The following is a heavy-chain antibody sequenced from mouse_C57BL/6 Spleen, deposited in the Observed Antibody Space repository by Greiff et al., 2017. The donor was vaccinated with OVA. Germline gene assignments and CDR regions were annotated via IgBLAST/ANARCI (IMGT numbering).Heavy chain of an antibody. J-gene: IGHJ3*01. D-gene: IGHD2-1*01. V-gene: IGHV1-50*01. Sequence: VQLQQPGAELVKPGASVKLSCKASGYTFTSYWMQWVKQRPGQGLEWIGEIDPSDSYTNYNQKFKGKATLTVDTSSSTAYMQLSSLTSEDSAVYYCAPHLLPLAYWGQGTLVTVSA. CDR1: GYTFTSYW. CDR3: APHLLPLAY. CDR2: IDPSDSYT.